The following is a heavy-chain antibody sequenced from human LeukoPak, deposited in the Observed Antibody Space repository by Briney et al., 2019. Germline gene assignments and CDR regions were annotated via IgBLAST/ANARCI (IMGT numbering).Heavy chain of an antibody. D-gene: IGHD3-9*01. CDR3: ARDGRYFDRSNWFDP. Sequence: SETLSLTCTVSGGSISSYYWSWIRQPPGKDLEWIGSIYYSGGTYYNPSLKSRVTISVDTSKNQFSLRLSSVTAADTAVYYCARDGRYFDRSNWFDPWGQGTLVTVSS. J-gene: IGHJ5*02. V-gene: IGHV4-59*12. CDR1: GGSISSYY. CDR2: IYYSGGT.